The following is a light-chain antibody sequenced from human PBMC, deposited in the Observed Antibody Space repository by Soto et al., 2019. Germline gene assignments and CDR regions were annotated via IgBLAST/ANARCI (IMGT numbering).Light chain of an antibody. Sequence: EIVLTQSPGTLSFSPGERATLSCRASQSVSTNYLAWYQQKPGQAPRLLIYGASSRATGIPDRFSGSGSGTDFTLTISTLEPEDFAVYYCQQYGSSPGTFGQGTKVDIK. CDR1: QSVSTNY. J-gene: IGKJ2*01. CDR3: QQYGSSPGT. CDR2: GAS. V-gene: IGKV3-20*01.